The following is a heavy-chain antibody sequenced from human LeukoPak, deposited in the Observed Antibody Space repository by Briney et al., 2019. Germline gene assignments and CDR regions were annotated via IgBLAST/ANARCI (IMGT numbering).Heavy chain of an antibody. D-gene: IGHD4/OR15-4a*01. J-gene: IGHJ4*02. CDR2: ISSSSSYT. V-gene: IGHV3-11*03. Sequence: GGSLRLSCAAAGFTFSDYYMSWFRQAPGKGLEWLSYISSSSSYTNYADSVKGRFTISRDDAKNTLYLQMNSLRAEDTAVYYCVSFYYSAFFDSWGQGTLVTVSS. CDR1: GFTFSDYY. CDR3: VSFYYSAFFDS.